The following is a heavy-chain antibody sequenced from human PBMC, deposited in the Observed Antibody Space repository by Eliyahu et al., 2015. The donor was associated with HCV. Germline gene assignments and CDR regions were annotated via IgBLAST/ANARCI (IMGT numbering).Heavy chain of an antibody. CDR2: INHSGST. CDR3: ARGPYYDFWSGYKDGMDV. Sequence: QVQLQQWGAGLLKPSETLSLTCAVYGGSFSGYYWXWIRQPPGKGLEWIGEINHSGSTNYNPSLKSRVTISVDTSKNQFSLKLSSVTAADTAVYYCARGPYYDFWSGYKDGMDVWGQGTTVTVSS. J-gene: IGHJ6*02. CDR1: GGSFSGYY. D-gene: IGHD3-3*01. V-gene: IGHV4-34*01.